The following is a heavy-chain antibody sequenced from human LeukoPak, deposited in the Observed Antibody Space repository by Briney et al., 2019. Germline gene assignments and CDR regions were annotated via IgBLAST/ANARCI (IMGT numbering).Heavy chain of an antibody. Sequence: GGSLRLSCAASGFTFSSYSMTWVRQAPGKGLEWVSAISGSGGSTYYADSVKGRFTISRDNSKNTLYLQMNSLRAEDTAVYYCAKVLGATTVVPRIYFDYWGQGTLVTVSS. CDR3: AKVLGATTVVPRIYFDY. CDR1: GFTFSSYS. V-gene: IGHV3-23*01. D-gene: IGHD4-23*01. CDR2: ISGSGGST. J-gene: IGHJ4*02.